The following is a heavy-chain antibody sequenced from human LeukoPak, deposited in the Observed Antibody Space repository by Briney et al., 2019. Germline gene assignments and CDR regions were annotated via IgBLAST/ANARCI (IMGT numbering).Heavy chain of an antibody. D-gene: IGHD2-15*01. CDR3: AIGYCGGGSCYAGSNWFDP. CDR1: GYTFTGYY. Sequence: ASVKVSCKASGYTFTGYYMHWVRQAPGQGLEWMGWINPNSGGTNYAQKFQGRVTMTRDTSISTAYMELSRLRSDDTAVYYCAIGYCGGGSCYAGSNWFDPWGQGTLVTVSS. CDR2: INPNSGGT. V-gene: IGHV1-2*02. J-gene: IGHJ5*02.